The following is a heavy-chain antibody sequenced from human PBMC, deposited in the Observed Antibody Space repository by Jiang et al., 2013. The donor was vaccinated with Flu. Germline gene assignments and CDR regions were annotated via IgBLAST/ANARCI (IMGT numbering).Heavy chain of an antibody. D-gene: IGHD3-9*01. CDR1: GGTFSSYA. CDR2: IIPIFGTA. J-gene: IGHJ6*04. Sequence: SSVKVSCKASGGTFSSYAISWVRQAPGQGLEWMGGIIPIFGTANYAQKFQGRVTITADKSTSTAYMELSSLRSEDTAVYYCARGYRDILTGYYNSYYYGMDVWGKGTTVTVSS. V-gene: IGHV1-69*06. CDR3: ARGYRDILTGYYNSYYYGMDV.